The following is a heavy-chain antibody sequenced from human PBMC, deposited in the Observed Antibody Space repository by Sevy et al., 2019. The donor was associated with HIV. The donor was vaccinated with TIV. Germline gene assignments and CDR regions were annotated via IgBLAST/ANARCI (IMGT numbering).Heavy chain of an antibody. Sequence: GGSLRLSCGASGFAFSRYGMHWVRQAPGKGLEWVAVIWHDGNYKYYADSVKGRFTISRDNSKNTLYLQMNSQRGDDSAVYFCARDPLYYSHRDSYHLKYYFDYWGQGTQVTVSS. CDR1: GFAFSRYG. CDR3: ARDPLYYSHRDSYHLKYYFDY. J-gene: IGHJ4*02. D-gene: IGHD3-10*01. V-gene: IGHV3-33*01. CDR2: IWHDGNYK.